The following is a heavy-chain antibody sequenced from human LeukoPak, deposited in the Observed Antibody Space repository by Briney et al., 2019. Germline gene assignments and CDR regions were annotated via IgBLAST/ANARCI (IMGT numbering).Heavy chain of an antibody. CDR1: GFTFSSYA. CDR2: ISGSGGST. D-gene: IGHD5-12*01. J-gene: IGHJ4*02. Sequence: GGSLRLSCAASGFTFSSYAMSWVPQAPGKGLEWVSAISGSGGSTYYADSVKGRFTISRDNSKNTLYLQMNSLRAEDTALYYCAKERGIYSGYDYFDYWGQGTLVTVSS. V-gene: IGHV3-23*01. CDR3: AKERGIYSGYDYFDY.